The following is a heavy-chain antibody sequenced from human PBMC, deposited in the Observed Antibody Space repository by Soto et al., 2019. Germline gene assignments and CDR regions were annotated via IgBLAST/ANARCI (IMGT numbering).Heavy chain of an antibody. CDR1: GFSLSTSGMC. J-gene: IGHJ6*02. CDR2: IDWDDDK. CDR3: ARERYXDILTGPRYYYYYGMDV. V-gene: IGHV2-70*01. D-gene: IGHD3-9*01. Sequence: ESGPTLVNPTQTLTLTCTFSGFSLSTSGMCVSWIRQPPGKALEWLALIDWDDDKYHSTSLKTRLTISKDTSKNQVVLTMTNMDPVDTATYYCARERYXDILTGPRYYYYYGMDVWGQGTTVTVSS.